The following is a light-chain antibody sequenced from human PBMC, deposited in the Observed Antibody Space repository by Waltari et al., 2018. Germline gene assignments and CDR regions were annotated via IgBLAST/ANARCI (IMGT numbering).Light chain of an antibody. CDR1: SSDVGGNTF. V-gene: IGLV2-14*03. J-gene: IGLJ2*01. CDR2: DYT. Sequence: QSALTQPASLSGYPGQSITISCTGSSSDVGGNTFLSWYQQHPGKPPKLIIYDYTDRPSGVSDRFSGSMSANTASLTISGLLADDEALYFCSSSSTTGTLVLFGGGTKLTVL. CDR3: SSSSTTGTLVL.